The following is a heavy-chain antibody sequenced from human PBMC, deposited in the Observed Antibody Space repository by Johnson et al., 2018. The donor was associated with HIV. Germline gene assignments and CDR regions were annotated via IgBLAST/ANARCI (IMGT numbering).Heavy chain of an antibody. J-gene: IGHJ3*02. CDR3: ARESIHSSGWSPEAFDI. V-gene: IGHV3-66*01. CDR2: IYRAGST. Sequence: RQAPGKGLEWVSVIYRAGSTYYADSVKDRFTISRDISKNTIYLQMNSLRAEDTAVYYCARESIHSSGWSPEAFDIWGQGTMVTVSS. D-gene: IGHD6-19*01.